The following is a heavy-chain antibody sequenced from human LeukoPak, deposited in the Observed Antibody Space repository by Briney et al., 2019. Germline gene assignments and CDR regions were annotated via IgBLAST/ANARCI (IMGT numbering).Heavy chain of an antibody. J-gene: IGHJ4*02. Sequence: PSETLPLTCTVSGDSISSYYWSWIRQPPGKGLEWIGYIYTSGGTNYIPSLKGRVTISIDTSKNQFSLKLSSVTAADSAVYYCARLTRLSTSPDRYYLDYWGQGTLVTVSS. V-gene: IGHV4-4*09. CDR3: ARLTRLSTSPDRYYLDY. CDR1: GDSISSYY. CDR2: IYTSGGT. D-gene: IGHD6-6*01.